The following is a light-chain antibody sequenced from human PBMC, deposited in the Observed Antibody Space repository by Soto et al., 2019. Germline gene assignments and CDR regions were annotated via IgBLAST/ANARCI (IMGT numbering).Light chain of an antibody. Sequence: ESVLTQSPRTLSLSPGERATLSCRAGQSVSSSYLAWYQQKPGQAPRLLIYGASSRATGIPNRFSGSGSGTDFTLTISRLEPEDFAVYYCQHYGSSLSITFGQGTRLEIK. CDR2: GAS. CDR3: QHYGSSLSIT. J-gene: IGKJ5*01. CDR1: QSVSSSY. V-gene: IGKV3-20*01.